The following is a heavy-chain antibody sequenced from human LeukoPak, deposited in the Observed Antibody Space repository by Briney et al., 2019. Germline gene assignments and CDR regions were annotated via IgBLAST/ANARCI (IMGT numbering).Heavy chain of an antibody. V-gene: IGHV4-39*02. J-gene: IGHJ4*02. CDR3: AGDGYNSFYFDY. CDR1: GGSISSSSYY. D-gene: IGHD5-24*01. Sequence: PSETLSLTCTVSGGSISSSSYYWGWIRQPPGKGLEWIGSIYYSGSTYYNPSLKSRVTISVDTSKNQFSPKLSSVTAADTAVYYYAGDGYNSFYFDYWGQGTLVTVSS. CDR2: IYYSGST.